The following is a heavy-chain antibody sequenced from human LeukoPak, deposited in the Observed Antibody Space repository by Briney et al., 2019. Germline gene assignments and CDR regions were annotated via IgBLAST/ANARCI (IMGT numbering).Heavy chain of an antibody. CDR2: ISGSGGST. Sequence: PGGSLRLSCAASGFTFSSYSMNWVRQAPGKGLEWVSAISGSGGSTYYADSVKGRFTISRDNPKNTLYLQMNSLRAEDTAVYYCAKPPRNAISYWGQGTLVTVSS. CDR1: GFTFSSYS. V-gene: IGHV3-23*01. CDR3: AKPPRNAISY. D-gene: IGHD1-1*01. J-gene: IGHJ4*02.